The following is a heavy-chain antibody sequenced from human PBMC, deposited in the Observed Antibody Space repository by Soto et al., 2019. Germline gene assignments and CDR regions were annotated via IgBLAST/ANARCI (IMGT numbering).Heavy chain of an antibody. CDR1: GFTFSSYW. V-gene: IGHV3-7*01. D-gene: IGHD6-6*01. J-gene: IGHJ6*02. Sequence: EVQLVESGGGLVQPGGSLRLSCAASGFTFSSYWMSWVRQAPGKGLEWVANIKQDGSEKYYVDSVKGRFTISRDNAKNSLYLQMNSLRAEDTAVYYCARVGSSSSRYYYYDGMDVWGQGTTVTVSS. CDR3: ARVGSSSSRYYYYDGMDV. CDR2: IKQDGSEK.